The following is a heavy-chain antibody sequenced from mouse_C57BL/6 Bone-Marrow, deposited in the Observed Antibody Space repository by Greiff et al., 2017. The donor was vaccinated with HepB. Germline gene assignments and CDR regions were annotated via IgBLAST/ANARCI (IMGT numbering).Heavy chain of an antibody. V-gene: IGHV1-59*01. CDR1: GYTFTSYW. CDR2: IDPSDSYT. Sequence: VQLQQPGAELVRPGTSVKLSCKASGYTFTSYWMHWVKQRPGQGLEWIGVIDPSDSYTNYNQKFKGKATLTVDTSSSTAYMQLSSLTSEDSAVYYCARPASTVVAPDAMDYWGQGTSVTVSS. D-gene: IGHD1-1*01. CDR3: ARPASTVVAPDAMDY. J-gene: IGHJ4*01.